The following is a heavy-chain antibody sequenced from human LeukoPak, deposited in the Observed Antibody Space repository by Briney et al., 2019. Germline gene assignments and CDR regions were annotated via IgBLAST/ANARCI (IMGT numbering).Heavy chain of an antibody. CDR2: ISAHNGNI. J-gene: IGHJ4*02. D-gene: IGHD3-22*01. V-gene: IGHV1-18*01. Sequence: ASVKVSCKASGYTFTSYGISWVRQAPGQGLEWMGWISAHNGNINYAQKLQGRVTMTTDTSTSTAYMELRSLRSDDTAVYYCARGYYDSSGYPFDYWGQGTLVTVSS. CDR1: GYTFTSYG. CDR3: ARGYYDSSGYPFDY.